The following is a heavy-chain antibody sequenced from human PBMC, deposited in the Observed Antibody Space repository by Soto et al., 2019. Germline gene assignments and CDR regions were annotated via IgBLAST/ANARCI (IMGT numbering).Heavy chain of an antibody. CDR2: IYHTGNA. Sequence: SETLSLTCSVSGDSISNSRFYWAWIRQPPGEGLEWIGSIYHTGNAYYNPSLKSRVTIFVDTSKNQFSLKLTSVTAADTAVYFCAREFDYPDVFDYWGQGILVTVSS. V-gene: IGHV4-39*07. J-gene: IGHJ4*02. CDR1: GDSISNSRFY. CDR3: AREFDYPDVFDY. D-gene: IGHD3-16*01.